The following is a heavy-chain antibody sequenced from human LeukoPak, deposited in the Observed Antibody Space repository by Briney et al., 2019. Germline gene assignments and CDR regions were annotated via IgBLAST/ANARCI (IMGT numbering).Heavy chain of an antibody. J-gene: IGHJ4*02. Sequence: GGSLRLSCAASGFTFSSYGMHWVRQAPGKGLEGVAVISYDGNSKYYVDSVKGRFTISRDNSKNTLYLQMNSLRAEDTAVYYCAKGYCSSTSCYPEAPSDYWGQGTLVTVSS. CDR3: AKGYCSSTSCYPEAPSDY. CDR1: GFTFSSYG. D-gene: IGHD2-2*01. CDR2: ISYDGNSK. V-gene: IGHV3-30*18.